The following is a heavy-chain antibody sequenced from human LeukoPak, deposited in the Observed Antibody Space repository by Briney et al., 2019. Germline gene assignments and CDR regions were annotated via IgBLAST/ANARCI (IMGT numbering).Heavy chain of an antibody. V-gene: IGHV1-46*01. D-gene: IGHD1-1*01. J-gene: IGHJ4*02. CDR3: ARWTTTFLDY. Sequence: GASVKVSCKASGYTFTGYYMHWVRQAPGHGLEWMGISNPSGDSTNYAQKFQGRVTMTRDTSTSTVYMDLNSLRSEDTAVYYCARWTTTFLDYWGQGTLVTVSS. CDR2: SNPSGDST. CDR1: GYTFTGYY.